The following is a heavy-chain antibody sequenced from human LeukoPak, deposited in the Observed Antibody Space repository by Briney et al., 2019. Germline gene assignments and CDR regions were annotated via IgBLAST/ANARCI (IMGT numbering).Heavy chain of an antibody. CDR3: AKDRSYYYFDY. J-gene: IGHJ4*02. CDR2: ISGSGGST. D-gene: IGHD1-26*01. Sequence: PGGSLRLSCAASGFTFTSYAMSWVRQAPGKGLEWVSSISGSGGSTYYADSVKGRFTISRDNSKNTLYLHMNSLRAEDTAVYYCAKDRSYYYFDYWGQGTLVTVSS. CDR1: GFTFTSYA. V-gene: IGHV3-23*01.